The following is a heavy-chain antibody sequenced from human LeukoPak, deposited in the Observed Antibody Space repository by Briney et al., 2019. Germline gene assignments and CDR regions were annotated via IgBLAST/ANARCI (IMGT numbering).Heavy chain of an antibody. D-gene: IGHD2-15*01. J-gene: IGHJ4*02. Sequence: GGSLRLSCAASGFTVSSNYMSWVRQAPGKGLQWVSILYSAGSTYYADSVKGRFTISRDNSKNTLYLQMNSLRVEGTAVYYCASGGLGARKFYSDPFHYWGQGTLVTVSS. V-gene: IGHV3-53*01. CDR2: LYSAGST. CDR1: GFTVSSNY. CDR3: ASGGLGARKFYSDPFHY.